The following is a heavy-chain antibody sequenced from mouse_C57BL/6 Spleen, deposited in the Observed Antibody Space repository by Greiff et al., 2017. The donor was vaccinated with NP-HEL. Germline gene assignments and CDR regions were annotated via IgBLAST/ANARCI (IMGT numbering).Heavy chain of an antibody. CDR3: AREGGNYCDY. CDR1: GFTFSSYA. J-gene: IGHJ2*01. CDR2: ISDGGSYT. V-gene: IGHV5-4*01. Sequence: EVKLMESGGGLVKPGGSLKLSCAASGFTFSSYAMSWVRQTPEKRLEWVATISDGGSYTYYPDNVKGRFTISRDNAKTNLYLQMSHLKSEDTAMYYCAREGGNYCDYWGQGTTLTVSS.